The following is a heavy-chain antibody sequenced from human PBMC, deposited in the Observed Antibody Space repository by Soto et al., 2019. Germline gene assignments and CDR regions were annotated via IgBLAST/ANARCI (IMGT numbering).Heavy chain of an antibody. D-gene: IGHD2-15*01. Sequence: QVQLVQSAAEVKKPGASVKVSCKASGYTLTNYAISWVRQAPGQGPEWMGWINTYNGNSNYAQMFQGRVTMTTDTSTNTAYMELRSLTSDDTAVYYCARDCTGGSCFCIYWGQGTLVTVSS. CDR3: ARDCTGGSCFCIY. J-gene: IGHJ4*02. CDR1: GYTLTNYA. V-gene: IGHV1-18*01. CDR2: INTYNGNS.